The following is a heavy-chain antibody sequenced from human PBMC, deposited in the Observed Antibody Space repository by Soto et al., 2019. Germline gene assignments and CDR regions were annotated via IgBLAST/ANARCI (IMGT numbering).Heavy chain of an antibody. CDR3: AREMAALNYFDY. Sequence: LRLSCAASGFTFSSYSMNWVRQAPGKGLEWVSYISSSSTIYYADSVKGRFTISRDNAKNSLYLQMNSLRAEDTAVYYCAREMAALNYFDYWGQGILVTVSS. D-gene: IGHD2-15*01. CDR1: GFTFSSYS. CDR2: ISSSSTI. V-gene: IGHV3-48*01. J-gene: IGHJ4*02.